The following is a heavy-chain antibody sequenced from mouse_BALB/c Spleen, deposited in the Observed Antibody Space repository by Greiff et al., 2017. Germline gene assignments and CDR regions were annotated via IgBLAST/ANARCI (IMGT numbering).Heavy chain of an antibody. D-gene: IGHD1-1*01. CDR1: GFSLTSYD. CDR2: IWTGGGT. V-gene: IGHV2-9-2*01. Sequence: QLKQSGPGLVAPSQSLSITCTVSGFSLTSYDISWIRQPPGKGLEWLGVIWTGGGTNYNSAFMSRLSISKDNSKSQVFLKMNSLQTDDTAIYYCVRDRYGSSYGWFAYWGQGTLVTVSA. J-gene: IGHJ3*01. CDR3: VRDRYGSSYGWFAY.